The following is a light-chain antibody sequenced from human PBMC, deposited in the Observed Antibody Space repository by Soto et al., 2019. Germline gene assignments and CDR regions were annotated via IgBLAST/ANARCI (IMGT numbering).Light chain of an antibody. CDR1: ISDVGGYNY. CDR3: SSYTSSSTYV. CDR2: DVS. Sequence: LTQPASVSGSPGQSITISCTGTISDVGGYNYVSWYQQHPGKAPKLMIFDVSNRPSGVSNRFSGSKSGYTASLTISGLQAEDEADYYCSSYTSSSTYVFGTGTKVTVL. J-gene: IGLJ1*01. V-gene: IGLV2-14*03.